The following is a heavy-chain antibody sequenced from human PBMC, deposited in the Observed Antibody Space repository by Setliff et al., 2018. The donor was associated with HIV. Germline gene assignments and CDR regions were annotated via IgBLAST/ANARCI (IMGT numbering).Heavy chain of an antibody. CDR2: ITPSGAT. V-gene: IGHV4-34*01. J-gene: IGHJ5*02. CDR1: GGSVSGHY. D-gene: IGHD5-18*01. Sequence: SETLSLTCAVYGGSVSGHYWGWFRQPPGKGLEWIGEITPSGATNYLPSLKSRVTMSLDTSKNQFSLKMTSVTAADTALYYCSNWYTTIDEDAWGQGTLVTV. CDR3: SNWYTTIDEDA.